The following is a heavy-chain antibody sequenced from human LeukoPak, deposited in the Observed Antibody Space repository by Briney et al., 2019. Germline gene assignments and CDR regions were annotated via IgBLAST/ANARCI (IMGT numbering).Heavy chain of an antibody. CDR1: GFTFTSYW. CDR2: ISGSSSYI. D-gene: IGHD6-19*01. Sequence: GGSLRLSCAASGFTFTSYWMSWVRQAPGKGLEWVSSISGSSSYIYYADSLKGRFTISRDNAKNSLYLQMNSLRAEDTAVYYCARGPYTNGHYFDYWGQGTLATVSS. CDR3: ARGPYTNGHYFDY. J-gene: IGHJ4*02. V-gene: IGHV3-21*01.